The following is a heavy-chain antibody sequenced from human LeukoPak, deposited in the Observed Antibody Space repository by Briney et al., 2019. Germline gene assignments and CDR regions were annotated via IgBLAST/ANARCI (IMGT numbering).Heavy chain of an antibody. CDR1: GGSISSGRYY. D-gene: IGHD3-9*01. J-gene: IGHJ3*02. V-gene: IGHV4-30-4*01. Sequence: SETLSLTCTVSGGSISSGRYYWSWLRQPPGKGLEWVGYIYYSGTTYHNPSLKSRLTISVDTSKNQFSLKLSSVTAADTAVDYCARRGTYDIDAFDIWGQGTMVTVSS. CDR3: ARRGTYDIDAFDI. CDR2: IYYSGTT.